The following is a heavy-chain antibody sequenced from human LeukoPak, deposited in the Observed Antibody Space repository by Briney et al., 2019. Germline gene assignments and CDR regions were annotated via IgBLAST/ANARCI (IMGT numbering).Heavy chain of an antibody. J-gene: IGHJ4*02. CDR2: IYHSGST. CDR3: ARVGRSAAIPYYFDY. D-gene: IGHD2-21*02. V-gene: IGHV4-61*08. Sequence: SETLSLTCTVSGGSISSGGYYWSWIRQPPGKGLEWIGYIYHSGSTYYNPSLKSRVTISVDTSKNQFSLKLSSVTAADTAVYYCARVGRSAAIPYYFDYWGQGTLVTVSS. CDR1: GGSISSGGYY.